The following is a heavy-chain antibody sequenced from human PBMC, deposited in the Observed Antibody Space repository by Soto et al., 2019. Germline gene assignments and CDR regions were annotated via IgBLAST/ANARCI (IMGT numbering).Heavy chain of an antibody. CDR3: ARMATSGTLNWFDP. J-gene: IGHJ5*02. V-gene: IGHV1-8*01. D-gene: IGHD1-26*01. CDR1: GCTFTNYD. Sequence: AAVKVSCKASGCTFTNYDISWVRQATGQGLEWMGWMNPNSANTGYAQKFQGRVSMTRDTSINTAYMELSSLRSEDTAIYYCARMATSGTLNWFDPWGQGTLVTVSS. CDR2: MNPNSANT.